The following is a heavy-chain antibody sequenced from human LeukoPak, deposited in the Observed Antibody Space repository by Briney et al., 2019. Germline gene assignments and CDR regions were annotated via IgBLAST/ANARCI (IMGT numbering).Heavy chain of an antibody. CDR2: INAHNGNT. J-gene: IGHJ4*02. CDR3: ARDADGSGTLLDY. V-gene: IGHV1-18*01. CDR1: GYTFTSYG. D-gene: IGHD3-10*01. Sequence: GASVTVSCKASGYTFTSYGISWVRQAPGQGLEWMGWINAHNGNTRYAHKLQGRVTMTTDTSTTTAYMDLRSLRSDDTAVYYCARDADGSGTLLDYWGQGTLVTVSS.